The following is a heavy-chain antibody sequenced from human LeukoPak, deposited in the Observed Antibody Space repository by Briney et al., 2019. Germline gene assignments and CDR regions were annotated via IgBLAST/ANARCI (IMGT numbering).Heavy chain of an antibody. D-gene: IGHD4-23*01. CDR1: GYTFTGYY. CDR3: ARADYGGNSAGY. V-gene: IGHV1-2*06. Sequence: GASVKVSCKASGYTFTGYYMHWVRQAPGQGLEWMGRINPNSGGTNYAQKFQGRVTMTRDTSISTAYMELSRLRSDDTAVYYCARADYGGNSAGYWGQGTLVTVSS. CDR2: INPNSGGT. J-gene: IGHJ4*02.